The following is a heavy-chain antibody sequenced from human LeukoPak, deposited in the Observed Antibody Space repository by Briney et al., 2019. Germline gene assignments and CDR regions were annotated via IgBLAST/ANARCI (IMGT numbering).Heavy chain of an antibody. CDR1: GGSISGFY. J-gene: IGHJ5*02. D-gene: IGHD3-3*01. CDR3: AGRQREDGGRADFWYRYDH. V-gene: IGHV4-4*09. CDR2: IYTSGSS. Sequence: SETLSLTCTVSGGSISGFYWSWIRQPPGKGLEWIGYIYTSGSSKYDPSLKGRVTISVDTSKNQFSLKLYSVTAADTAVYYCAGRQREDGGRADFWYRYDHLGQGSLVTVSS.